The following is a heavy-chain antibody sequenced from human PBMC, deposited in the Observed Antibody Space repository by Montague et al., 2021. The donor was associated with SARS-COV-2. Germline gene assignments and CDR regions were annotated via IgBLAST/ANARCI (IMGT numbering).Heavy chain of an antibody. D-gene: IGHD5-12*01. V-gene: IGHV3-30-3*01. CDR3: ARAYSGYDYFHY. Sequence: SLILSCAASVFTFSSYAMHLVRQAPGKGLEWVAVISYDGSNKYYXYSLKGRFTISRDNSKNTLYLQMNSLRAEDTAVYYCARAYSGYDYFHYWGQGTLVTVFS. CDR1: VFTFSSYA. J-gene: IGHJ4*02. CDR2: ISYDGSNK.